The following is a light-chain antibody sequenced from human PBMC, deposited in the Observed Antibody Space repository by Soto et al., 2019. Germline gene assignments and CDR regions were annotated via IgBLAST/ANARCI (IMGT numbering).Light chain of an antibody. CDR3: QQYNNWPPGT. CDR2: GAS. V-gene: IGKV3-15*01. J-gene: IGKJ3*01. CDR1: QNVRSN. Sequence: EIVMTQSPATLSVSPGERATLSCRASQNVRSNLAWYQQKPGQAPRPLIYGASTRATGIPARFSGSGSGTEFTLTISSLQSEDFAVYYCQQYNNWPPGTFGPGTNVDIK.